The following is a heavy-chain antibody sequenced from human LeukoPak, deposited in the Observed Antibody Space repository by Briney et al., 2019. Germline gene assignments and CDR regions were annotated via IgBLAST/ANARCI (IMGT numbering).Heavy chain of an antibody. CDR3: AKQLGYCSDGSCYFPY. J-gene: IGHJ4*02. CDR2: ISNNGGYT. D-gene: IGHD2-15*01. V-gene: IGHV3-23*01. Sequence: GGSLRLSCAASGFTFSSSAMSWVRQAPGKGLEWVSAISNNGGYTYYADSVQGRFTISRDNSQSTLCLQMNSLRAEDTAVYYCAKQLGYCSDGSCYFPYWGQGTLVAVSS. CDR1: GFTFSSSA.